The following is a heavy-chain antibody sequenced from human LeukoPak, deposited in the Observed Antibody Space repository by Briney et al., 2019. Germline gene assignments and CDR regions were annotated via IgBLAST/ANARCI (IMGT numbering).Heavy chain of an antibody. Sequence: GASVKVPCKASGGTFSSYAISWVRQAPGQGLEWMGRIIPILGIANYAQKFQGRVTITADKSTSAAYMELSSLRSEDTAVYYCARGPPDYYDSSGYYATNWFDPWGQGTLVTVSS. D-gene: IGHD3-22*01. CDR2: IIPILGIA. CDR1: GGTFSSYA. J-gene: IGHJ5*02. V-gene: IGHV1-69*04. CDR3: ARGPPDYYDSSGYYATNWFDP.